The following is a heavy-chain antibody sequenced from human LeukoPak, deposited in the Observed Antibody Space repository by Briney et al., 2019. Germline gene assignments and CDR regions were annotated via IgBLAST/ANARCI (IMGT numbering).Heavy chain of an antibody. J-gene: IGHJ6*02. CDR1: GDIFTTYD. V-gene: IGHV1-8*01. D-gene: IGHD2-15*01. Sequence: ASVKVSCKASGDIFTTYDVHWVRQASGQGLEWMGWMNPKSGDRRYAQKFQDRVAMTMNNSIRTAYMELRGLQPEDTAVYYCASGWYYHYFGTDVWGQGTTVTVSS. CDR3: ASGWYYHYFGTDV. CDR2: MNPKSGDR.